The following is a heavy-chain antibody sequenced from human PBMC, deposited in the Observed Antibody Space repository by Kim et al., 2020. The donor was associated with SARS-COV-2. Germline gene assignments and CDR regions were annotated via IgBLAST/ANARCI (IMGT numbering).Heavy chain of an antibody. CDR3: ARHVDHTHPASN. J-gene: IGHJ4*02. V-gene: IGHV5-51*01. D-gene: IGHD3-9*01. Sequence: RYSPSFQGQVTISADKSISTAYLQWSSLKASDTAMYYCARHVDHTHPASNWGQGTLVTISS.